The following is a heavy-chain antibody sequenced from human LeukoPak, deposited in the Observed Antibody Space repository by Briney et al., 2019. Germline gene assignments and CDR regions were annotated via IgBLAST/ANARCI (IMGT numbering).Heavy chain of an antibody. CDR1: GYTFTGYY. CDR3: ARSHLQYYDFWSGPYPLFDY. V-gene: IGHV1-2*02. D-gene: IGHD3-3*01. Sequence: ASVKVSCKASGYTFTGYYMHWVRQPPGQGLEWMGWINPNSGGTNYAQKFQGRVTMTRDTSISTAYMELSRLRSDDTAVYYCARSHLQYYDFWSGPYPLFDYWGQGTLVTVSS. CDR2: INPNSGGT. J-gene: IGHJ4*02.